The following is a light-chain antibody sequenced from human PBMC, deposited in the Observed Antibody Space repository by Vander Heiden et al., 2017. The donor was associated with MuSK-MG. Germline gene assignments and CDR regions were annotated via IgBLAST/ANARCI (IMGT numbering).Light chain of an antibody. Sequence: AIRMTQSPSSFSASTGDRVTITCRASQGISSYLAWYQQKPGKAPKLLIYAASTLQSGVPSRFSGSGSGTDFTLTISCLQSEDFATYYCQQDDRYPITFGGGTKVEIK. CDR2: AAS. J-gene: IGKJ4*01. V-gene: IGKV1-8*01. CDR3: QQDDRYPIT. CDR1: QGISSY.